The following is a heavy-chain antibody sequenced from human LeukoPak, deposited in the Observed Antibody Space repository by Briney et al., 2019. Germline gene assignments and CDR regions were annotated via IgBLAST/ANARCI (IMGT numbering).Heavy chain of an antibody. D-gene: IGHD6-19*01. Sequence: KSSETLSLTCTVSGGSISSYCWSWIRQPPGKGLEWIGYIYYSGSTNYNPSLKSRVTISVDTSKNQFSLKLSSVTAADTAVYYCARSTGYSSGWTPSYWYFDLWGRGTLVTVSS. CDR2: IYYSGST. J-gene: IGHJ2*01. CDR1: GGSISSYC. V-gene: IGHV4-59*01. CDR3: ARSTGYSSGWTPSYWYFDL.